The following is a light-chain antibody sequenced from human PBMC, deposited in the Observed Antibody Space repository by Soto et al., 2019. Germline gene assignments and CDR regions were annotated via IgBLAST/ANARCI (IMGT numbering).Light chain of an antibody. Sequence: QSALTQPASVSGSPGQSITISCTGTSSDVGGYNYVSWYQQHPGKAPKLMIYDVSKRPSGVSNRFSGSKSGNTASLTISGLQAEDEADYYCSSYTSSRTWVFGGGTKVTVL. V-gene: IGLV2-14*01. CDR2: DVS. J-gene: IGLJ3*02. CDR3: SSYTSSRTWV. CDR1: SSDVGGYNY.